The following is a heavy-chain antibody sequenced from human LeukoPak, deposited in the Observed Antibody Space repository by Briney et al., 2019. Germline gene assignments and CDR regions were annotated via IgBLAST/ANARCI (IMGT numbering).Heavy chain of an antibody. CDR3: ARHSNYYYYMDV. D-gene: IGHD2-2*01. Sequence: SETLSLTCTVSGDSISSTSSYRGWIRQPPGKGLEWIGNIYYSGSTFYNPSLKSRVTISVDTSKNQFSLKVTSVTAADTAVYYCARHSNYYYYMDVWGKGSTVTVSS. V-gene: IGHV4-39*01. J-gene: IGHJ6*03. CDR1: GDSISSTSSY. CDR2: IYYSGST.